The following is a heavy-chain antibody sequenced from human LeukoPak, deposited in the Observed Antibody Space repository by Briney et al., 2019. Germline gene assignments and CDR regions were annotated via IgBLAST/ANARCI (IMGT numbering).Heavy chain of an antibody. CDR1: GGSFSGYY. CDR2: INHSGST. J-gene: IGHJ4*02. Sequence: SETLSLTCAVYGGSFSGYYWSWIRQPPGKGLEWIGEINHSGSTNYNPSLKSRVTISVDTSKNQFSLKLSSVTAADTAVYYCARGIRDEDFDYWGQGTLVTVSS. V-gene: IGHV4-34*01. CDR3: ARGIRDEDFDY.